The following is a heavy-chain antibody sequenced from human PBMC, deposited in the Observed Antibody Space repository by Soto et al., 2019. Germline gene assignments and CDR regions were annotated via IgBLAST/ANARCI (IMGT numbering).Heavy chain of an antibody. CDR1: GGSISSSSYY. V-gene: IGHV4-39*01. D-gene: IGHD2-2*01. CDR2: IYYSGST. CDR3: ARQVGGYCSSTSCPTLDY. J-gene: IGHJ4*02. Sequence: QLQLQESGPGLVKPSETLSLTCTVSGGSISSSSYYWGWIRQPPGKGLEWLGSIYYSGSTYYNPSLQRRVTISVDTSKNQFSLKLSSVTAADTAVYYCARQVGGYCSSTSCPTLDYWGQGTLVTVSS.